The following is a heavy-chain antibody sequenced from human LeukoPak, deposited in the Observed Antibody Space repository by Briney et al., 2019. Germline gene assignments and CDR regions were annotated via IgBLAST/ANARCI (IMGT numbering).Heavy chain of an antibody. J-gene: IGHJ2*01. CDR3: ARVGPESWKWYFDL. V-gene: IGHV3-74*01. D-gene: IGHD1-1*01. CDR1: GFNFRTHW. Sequence: PGGSLRLSCAASGFNFRTHWMHWVRQVPGKGLEWVSRVNPEGRSTAYADSVEGRFTISRDNAENMLYVQMNSLRVEDTAVYYCARVGPESWKWYFDLWGRGTLVTVSS. CDR2: VNPEGRST.